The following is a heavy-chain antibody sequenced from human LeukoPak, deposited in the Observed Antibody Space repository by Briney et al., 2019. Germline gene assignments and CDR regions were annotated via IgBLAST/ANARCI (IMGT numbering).Heavy chain of an antibody. V-gene: IGHV1-18*01. D-gene: IGHD2-15*01. CDR2: ISAYNGNT. Sequence: ASVKVSCKASGYTFTSYGISWVRQAPGQGLEWMGWISAYNGNTNYAQKLQGRVTMTTDTSTSTAYMELRSLRSDDTAVYYCTRRPRYCSGGSCYTIFDYWGQGTLVTVSS. CDR1: GYTFTSYG. CDR3: TRRPRYCSGGSCYTIFDY. J-gene: IGHJ4*02.